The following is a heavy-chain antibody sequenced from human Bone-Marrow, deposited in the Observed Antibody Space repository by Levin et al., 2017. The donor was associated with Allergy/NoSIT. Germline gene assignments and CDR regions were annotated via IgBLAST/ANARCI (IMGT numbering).Heavy chain of an antibody. V-gene: IGHV3-9*01. CDR3: TKDTIFELGNRRESVFDV. CDR2: ISWNSGSI. CDR1: GFTFDDYA. Sequence: GGSLRLSCVGSGFTFDDYAMHWVRQAPGKGLEWVSGISWNSGSIGYADSVKGRFTISRDNAKNSLYLQMNSLRPEDTAFYYCTKDTIFELGNRRESVFDVWGHGTMVMVSS. D-gene: IGHD3-3*01. J-gene: IGHJ3*01.